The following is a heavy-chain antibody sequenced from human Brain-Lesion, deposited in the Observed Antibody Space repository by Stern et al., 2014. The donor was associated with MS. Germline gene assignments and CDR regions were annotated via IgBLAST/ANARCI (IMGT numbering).Heavy chain of an antibody. CDR1: GYIFTGYY. V-gene: IGHV1-2*02. J-gene: IGHJ6*02. CDR3: ARDQRGITIFGVVTDYYYLGMDV. Sequence: MQLVESGAEVKKPGASVKVSCKTSGYIFTGYYIHCVRQAPGQGLEWMAWINPNTGGTKYAQKFQGRVTMSRDTSISTAYVELSSLTSDDTAVYYCARDQRGITIFGVVTDYYYLGMDVWGQGTTVTVSS. D-gene: IGHD3-3*01. CDR2: INPNTGGT.